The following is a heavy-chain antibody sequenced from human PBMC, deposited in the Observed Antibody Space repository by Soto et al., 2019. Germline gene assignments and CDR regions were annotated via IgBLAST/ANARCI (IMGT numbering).Heavy chain of an antibody. J-gene: IGHJ4*02. CDR2: IYYSGST. CDR3: AIITAVAGY. CDR1: GGSISSYY. V-gene: IGHV4-59*01. Sequence: LSLTCSVSGGSISSYYWSWVRQPPGKGLEWIGYIYYSGSTNYNPSLRSRVTISIDTSKNQFSLKLNSVTTADTAVYYCAIITAVAGYWGQGTLVTVSS. D-gene: IGHD2-15*01.